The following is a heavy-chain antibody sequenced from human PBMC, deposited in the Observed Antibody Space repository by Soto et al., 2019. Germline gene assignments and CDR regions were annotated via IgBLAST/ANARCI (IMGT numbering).Heavy chain of an antibody. V-gene: IGHV4-38-2*01. Sequence: PSETLSLTCPVSGYSISIGNYWGWIRQPPGQGLEWIGEIYRTGSTNYNPSLKSRVTISLDKSENQFSLKVTSLTAADTAVYYCASRDPGTSVDYWGQGTLVTVS. D-gene: IGHD1-7*01. CDR2: IYRTGST. CDR1: GYSISIGNY. J-gene: IGHJ4*02. CDR3: ASRDPGTSVDY.